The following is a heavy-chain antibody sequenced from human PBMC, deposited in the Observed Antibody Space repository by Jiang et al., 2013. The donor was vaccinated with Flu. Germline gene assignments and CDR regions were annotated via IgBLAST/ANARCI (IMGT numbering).Heavy chain of an antibody. D-gene: IGHD3-22*01. Sequence: GSGLVKPSQTLSLTCAVSGGSISSGGYSWSWIRQPPGKGLEWIGYIYHSGSTYYNPSLKSRVTISVDRSKNQFSLKLSSVTAADTAVYYCARDSTHYDSSGMDVWGQGTTVTVSS. CDR2: IYHSGST. J-gene: IGHJ6*02. CDR3: ARDSTHYDSSGMDV. CDR1: GGSISSGGYS. V-gene: IGHV4-30-2*01.